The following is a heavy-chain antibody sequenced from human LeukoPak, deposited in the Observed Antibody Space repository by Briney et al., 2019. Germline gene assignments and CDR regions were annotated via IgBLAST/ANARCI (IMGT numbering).Heavy chain of an antibody. CDR2: ISGSGVST. CDR1: GGSISSSN. CDR3: AKKTTVTTSDY. D-gene: IGHD4-17*01. V-gene: IGHV3-23*01. Sequence: ETLSLTCAVSGGSISSSNWWSWVRQPPGKGLEWVSGISGSGVSTNYADPVKGRFTISRDNSKNTLYLQMNSLRAEDTAVYYCAKKTTVTTSDYWGQGTLVTVSS. J-gene: IGHJ4*02.